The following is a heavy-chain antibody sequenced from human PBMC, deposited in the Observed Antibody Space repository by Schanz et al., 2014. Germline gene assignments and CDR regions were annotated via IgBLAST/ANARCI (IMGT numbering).Heavy chain of an antibody. CDR3: ASSGAGYSSSRDFDY. V-gene: IGHV1-2*02. Sequence: QVQLVQSGAEMKKPGASVKVSCKASGYTFTGYYMHWVRQAPGQGLEWMGWINPNSGTTNYAQKLQGRVTMTADTSTSTAYMDLRSLRSDDTAVYYCASSGAGYSSSRDFDYWGQGTLVTVSS. D-gene: IGHD6-13*01. CDR1: GYTFTGYY. CDR2: INPNSGTT. J-gene: IGHJ4*02.